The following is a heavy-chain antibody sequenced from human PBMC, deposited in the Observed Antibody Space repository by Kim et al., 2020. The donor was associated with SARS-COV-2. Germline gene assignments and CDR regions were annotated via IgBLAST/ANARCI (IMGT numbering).Heavy chain of an antibody. J-gene: IGHJ4*02. CDR1: GFTFSSYA. V-gene: IGHV3-23*01. D-gene: IGHD2-15*01. CDR2: ISGSGGST. Sequence: GGSLRLSCAASGFTFSSYAMSWVRQAPGKGLEWVSAISGSGGSTYYADSVKGRFTISRDNSKNTLYLQMNSLRAEDTAVYYCAKETSQLGYCSGGSCYFPDYWGQGTLVTVSS. CDR3: AKETSQLGYCSGGSCYFPDY.